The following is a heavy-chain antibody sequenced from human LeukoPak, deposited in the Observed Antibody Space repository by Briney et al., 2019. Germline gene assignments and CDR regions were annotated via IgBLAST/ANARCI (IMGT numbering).Heavy chain of an antibody. Sequence: PSQTLSLTCTVSGGSISSGSYYWSWIRQPAGKGLEWIGRIYTSGSTNYNPSLKSRVTISVDTSKNQSSLKLSSVTAADTAVYYGAREFWLNWFAPWGQGTLVTVSS. CDR1: GGSISSGSYY. J-gene: IGHJ5*02. CDR2: IYTSGST. V-gene: IGHV4-61*02. CDR3: AREFWLNWFAP. D-gene: IGHD3-3*01.